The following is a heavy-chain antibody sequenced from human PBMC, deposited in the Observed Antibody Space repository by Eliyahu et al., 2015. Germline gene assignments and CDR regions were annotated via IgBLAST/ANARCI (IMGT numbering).Heavy chain of an antibody. CDR1: GGSISTYY. D-gene: IGHD6-6*01. V-gene: IGHV4-59*08. J-gene: IGHJ4*02. Sequence: QVQLQESGPGLVKPSETLSLTCTVSGGSISTYYWTWIRQPPGEGLXWIGYVYHTGGTTSHPXLQSRVTISVDTSKNQFSLQLNSVTAADTAVYYCARMGAARVEYWGQGTLVIVSS. CDR3: ARMGAARVEY. CDR2: VYHTGGT.